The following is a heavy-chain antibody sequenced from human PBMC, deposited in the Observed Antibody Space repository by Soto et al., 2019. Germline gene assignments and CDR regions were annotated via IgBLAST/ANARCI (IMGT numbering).Heavy chain of an antibody. D-gene: IGHD4-17*01. Sequence: EVKMMESGGELVQTGGSLRLSCAASGLTFSNYALTWVRQAPGKGLEWDSAITGGGATARYADSVKGRFTISRDNSKNTLYLQMDSLRPEDTATYYCAKDPNGDYIGAFDFWGQGTMVTVSS. CDR3: AKDPNGDYIGAFDF. CDR2: ITGGGATA. V-gene: IGHV3-23*01. CDR1: GLTFSNYA. J-gene: IGHJ3*01.